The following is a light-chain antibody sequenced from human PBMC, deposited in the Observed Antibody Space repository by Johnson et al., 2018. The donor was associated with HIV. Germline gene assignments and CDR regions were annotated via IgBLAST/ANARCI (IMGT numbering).Light chain of an antibody. CDR2: DNN. J-gene: IGLJ1*01. CDR1: SSNIGNNY. CDR3: GTWDSSLRKV. Sequence: QSMLTQSPSVSAAPGQKVTISCSGSSSNIGNNYVSLYQQLPVTAPKLLIYDNNKRPSGIPDRFSGSKSGTSATLGITGLQTGDEADYYCGTWDSSLRKVFETGTKVTVL. V-gene: IGLV1-51*01.